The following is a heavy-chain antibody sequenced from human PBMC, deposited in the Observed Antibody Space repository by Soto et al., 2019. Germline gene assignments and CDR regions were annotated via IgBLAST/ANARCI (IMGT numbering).Heavy chain of an antibody. V-gene: IGHV3-21*01. CDR2: ISSSSSYT. CDR1: GFTFSSYA. Sequence: GSLRLSCAASGFTFSSYAMSWVRQAPGKGLEWVSGISSSSSYTNYADSVKGRFTISRDNAKNSLYLQMNSLRAEDTAVYYCAREDIVVVPAAIYYYYGMDVWGQGTTVTVSS. CDR3: AREDIVVVPAAIYYYYGMDV. J-gene: IGHJ6*02. D-gene: IGHD2-2*01.